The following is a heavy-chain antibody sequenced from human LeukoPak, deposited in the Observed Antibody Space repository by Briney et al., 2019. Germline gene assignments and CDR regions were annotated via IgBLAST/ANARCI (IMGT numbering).Heavy chain of an antibody. J-gene: IGHJ4*02. V-gene: IGHV3-53*01. CDR3: ARDKHGYRGYYFDY. CDR1: GFTFSSYA. Sequence: PGGSLRLSCAASGFTFSSYAMSWVRQAPGKGLEWVSVIYSGGSTYYADSVKGRFTISRDNSKNTLYLQMNSLRAEDTAVYYCARDKHGYRGYYFDYWGQGTLVTVSS. D-gene: IGHD5-24*01. CDR2: IYSGGST.